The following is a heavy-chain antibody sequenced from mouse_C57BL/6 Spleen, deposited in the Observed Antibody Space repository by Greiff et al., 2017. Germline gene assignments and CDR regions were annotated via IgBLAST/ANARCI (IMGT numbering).Heavy chain of an antibody. D-gene: IGHD1-1*01. CDR2: ISSGSSTI. V-gene: IGHV5-17*01. CDR3: ARLTTVAPYFDY. Sequence: EVQGVESGGGLVKPGGSLKLSCAASGFTFSDYGMHWVRQAPEKGLEWVAYISSGSSTIYYADTVKGRFTISRDNAKNTLFLQMTSLRSEDTAMYYCARLTTVAPYFDYWGQGTTLTVSS. J-gene: IGHJ2*01. CDR1: GFTFSDYG.